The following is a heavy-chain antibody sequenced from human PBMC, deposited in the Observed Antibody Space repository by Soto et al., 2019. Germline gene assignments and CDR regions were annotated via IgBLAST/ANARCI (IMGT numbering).Heavy chain of an antibody. V-gene: IGHV1-69*01. CDR3: ARGKGVTVGDFDY. CDR1: GGTFTTNA. D-gene: IGHD1-26*01. Sequence: QVQLVQSGAEVKKPGSSVKASSKPPGGTFTTNATTGGGQPPGQGLGWMGGIIPILGTANYAQKFQGRVTITADESTSTAYMELSSLRSEDTAVYYCARGKGVTVGDFDYWGQGTLVTVSS. J-gene: IGHJ4*02. CDR2: IIPILGTA.